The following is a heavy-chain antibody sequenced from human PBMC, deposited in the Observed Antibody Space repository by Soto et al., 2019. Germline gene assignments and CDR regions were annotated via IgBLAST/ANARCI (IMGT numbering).Heavy chain of an antibody. D-gene: IGHD4-17*01. CDR1: GFTFSDYW. CDR2: IKADGSEK. V-gene: IGHV3-7*04. J-gene: IGHJ4*02. CDR3: ARGTVTPGLDY. Sequence: GGSLRLSCAASGFTFSDYWMNWLRQAPGKGLKWMANIKADGSEKYYVDSVRGRFTISRDNAKNSLYLQMNSLRAEDTAVYYCARGTVTPGLDYWGQGTLVTVSS.